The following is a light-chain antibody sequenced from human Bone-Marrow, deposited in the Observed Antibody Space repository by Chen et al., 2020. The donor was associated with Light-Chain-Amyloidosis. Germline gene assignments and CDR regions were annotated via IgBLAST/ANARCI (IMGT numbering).Light chain of an antibody. J-gene: IGKJ2*01. CDR3: QQYNSYPGT. CDR1: QSISSW. Sequence: DIQMTQSPSTLSASVGDRVTITCRASQSISSWLAWYQQKPGKAPKLLIYDASSLESGVPSRFSGSGSGTELTLTISSLQPDDFATYYCQQYNSYPGTFGQGTKLEIK. V-gene: IGKV1-5*01. CDR2: DAS.